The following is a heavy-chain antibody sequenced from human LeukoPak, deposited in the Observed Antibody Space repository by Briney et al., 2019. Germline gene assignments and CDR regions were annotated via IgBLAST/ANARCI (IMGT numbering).Heavy chain of an antibody. Sequence: GGSLRLSCAASGFTFSSYEMNWVRQAPGKGLEWVSYISSSGSNIFYADSVKGRFTMSRDNAKNSLYLQLNSLRAEDTAVYYCATVGAGSYYAMGVRGQGTTVTVFS. D-gene: IGHD4/OR15-4a*01. CDR3: ATVGAGSYYAMGV. J-gene: IGHJ6*02. CDR1: GFTFSSYE. CDR2: ISSSGSNI. V-gene: IGHV3-48*03.